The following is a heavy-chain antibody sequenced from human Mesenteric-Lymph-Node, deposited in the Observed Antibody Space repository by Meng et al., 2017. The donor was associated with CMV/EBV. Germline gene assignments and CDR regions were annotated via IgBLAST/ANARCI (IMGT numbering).Heavy chain of an antibody. CDR3: AQDLSGYFNDYFDF. J-gene: IGHJ4*02. CDR1: GFTFSSFG. CDR2: TRFDVTTK. D-gene: IGHD3-3*01. V-gene: IGHV3-30*02. Sequence: GESLKIPCAASGFTFSSFGMHWVRQPPGKGLEWVVFTRFDVTTKDYIDSVKGRFDISRANSNNTLYLQMDSLRVEDTAVYYCAQDLSGYFNDYFDFWGQGTLVTVSS.